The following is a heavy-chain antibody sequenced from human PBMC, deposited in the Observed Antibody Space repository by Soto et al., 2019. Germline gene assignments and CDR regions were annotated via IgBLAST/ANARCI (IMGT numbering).Heavy chain of an antibody. J-gene: IGHJ1*01. CDR1: GYTFISHG. CDR2: ISAYNGNT. Sequence: ASVKVSCKTSGYTFISHGVTWVRQAPGQGLQWMGWISAYNGNTDYAHKFQGRVSMTIDTSTAIAYMELRNLRSDDTAVYYCARDRYDSSGYPGDFQHWGQGTLVTVSS. CDR3: ARDRYDSSGYPGDFQH. V-gene: IGHV1-18*01. D-gene: IGHD3-22*01.